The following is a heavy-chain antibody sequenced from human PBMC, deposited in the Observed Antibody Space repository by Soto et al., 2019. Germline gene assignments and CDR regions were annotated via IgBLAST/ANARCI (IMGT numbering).Heavy chain of an antibody. J-gene: IGHJ6*03. CDR1: GFTFGTYA. CDR2: ISGGGGST. Sequence: GGSLRLSCAASGFTFGTYAMSWVRQAPGKGLEWVSSISGGGGSTYYADSVKGRFSISRDISKNTLYLQMNSLRAEDTAVYYCAKSLVPGGNYYFYYMDVWGKGTTVTVSS. CDR3: AKSLVPGGNYYFYYMDV. V-gene: IGHV3-23*01. D-gene: IGHD1-26*01.